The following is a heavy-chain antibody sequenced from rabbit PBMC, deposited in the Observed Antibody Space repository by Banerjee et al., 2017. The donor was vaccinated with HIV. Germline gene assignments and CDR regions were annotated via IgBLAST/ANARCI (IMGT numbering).Heavy chain of an antibody. J-gene: IGHJ4*01. Sequence: QVLESGGGLVKPEGSLKLSCTASGFTLSSYYMNWVRQAPGKGLEWIGYIDPVFGITYYANWVNGRFSISRENAQNTVFLQMTSLAAADTATHFCARDGAGGSYFALWGPGTLVTVS. CDR2: IDPVFGIT. V-gene: IGHV1S7*01. D-gene: IGHD8-1*01. CDR1: GFTLSSYY. CDR3: ARDGAGGSYFAL.